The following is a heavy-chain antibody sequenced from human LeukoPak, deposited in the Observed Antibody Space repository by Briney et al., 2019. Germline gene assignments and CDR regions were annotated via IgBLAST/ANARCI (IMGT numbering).Heavy chain of an antibody. CDR1: GYTFTSYG. V-gene: IGHV1-18*01. Sequence: ASVKVSCKASGYTFTSYGISWVRQAPGQGLEWMGWISAYNGNTNYALKLQGRVTMTTDTSTSTAYMELRSLRSDDTAVYYCARDDGKLGYCSSTSCYTVDAFDIWGQGTMVTVSS. J-gene: IGHJ3*02. CDR3: ARDDGKLGYCSSTSCYTVDAFDI. D-gene: IGHD2-2*02. CDR2: ISAYNGNT.